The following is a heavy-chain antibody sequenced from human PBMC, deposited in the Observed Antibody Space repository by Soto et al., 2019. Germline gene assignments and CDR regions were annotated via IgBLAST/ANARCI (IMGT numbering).Heavy chain of an antibody. CDR2: IFPSDSDT. V-gene: IGHV5-51*01. CDR3: ARKDKSGYFNWFDP. D-gene: IGHD3-22*01. J-gene: IGHJ5*02. CDR1: GYRFTSYR. Sequence: GESLKISCRTSGYRFTSYRIAWVRQMPGKGLEWMGIIFPSDSDTRYSPSFQGQVTISADRSTSTVFLQWASLKASDTAVYFCARKDKSGYFNWFDPWGQGTLVTVSS.